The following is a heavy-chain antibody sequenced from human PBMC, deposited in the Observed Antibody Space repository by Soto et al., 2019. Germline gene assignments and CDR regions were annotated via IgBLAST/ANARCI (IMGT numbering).Heavy chain of an antibody. CDR1: GFTFSSYG. D-gene: IGHD3-3*01. CDR2: ISYDGSNK. V-gene: IGHV3-30*18. J-gene: IGHJ4*02. CDR3: AKDYDFWSGYPLGIDY. Sequence: PGGSLRLSCAASGFTFSSYGMHWVRQAPGKGLEWVAVISYDGSNKYYADSVKGRFTISRDNSKSTLYLQMNSLRAEDTAVYYCAKDYDFWSGYPLGIDYWGQGTXVTVSS.